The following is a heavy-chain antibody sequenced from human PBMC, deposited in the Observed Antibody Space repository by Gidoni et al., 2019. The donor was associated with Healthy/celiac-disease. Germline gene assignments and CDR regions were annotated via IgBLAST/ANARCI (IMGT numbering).Heavy chain of an antibody. Sequence: QVQLVESGGGVVQPGRSLRLSCAASGFTFSSYGMHWVRQAPGKGLEWVAVISYDGSNKYYADSVKGRFTISRDNSKNTLYLQMNSLRAEDTAVYYCAKDAAHFDWLVGFFDYWGQGTLVTVSS. CDR3: AKDAAHFDWLVGFFDY. CDR1: GFTFSSYG. V-gene: IGHV3-30*18. CDR2: ISYDGSNK. D-gene: IGHD3-9*01. J-gene: IGHJ4*02.